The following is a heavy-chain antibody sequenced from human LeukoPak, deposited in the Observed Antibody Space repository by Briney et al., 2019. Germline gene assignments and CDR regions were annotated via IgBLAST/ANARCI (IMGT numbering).Heavy chain of an antibody. CDR1: GFTFSSYW. J-gene: IGHJ4*02. CDR2: ISGSGGST. V-gene: IGHV3-23*01. CDR3: AKRGYSSH. Sequence: GGSLRLSCVVSGFTFSSYWMHWVRQAPGKGLEWVSAISGSGGSTYYADSVKGRFTISRDNSKNTLYLQMNSLRAEDTAVYYCAKRGYSSHWGQGTLVTVSS. D-gene: IGHD5-18*01.